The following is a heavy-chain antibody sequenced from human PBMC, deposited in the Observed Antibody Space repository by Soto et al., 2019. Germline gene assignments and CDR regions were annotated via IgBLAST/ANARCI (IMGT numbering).Heavy chain of an antibody. CDR3: ARDGKILTGFDY. Sequence: GASVKVSCKASGYTFTGYYMHWVRQAPGQGLEWMGWINPNSGGTNYAQNFQGWVTMTRDTSISTAYMELSRLRSDDTAVYYCARDGKILTGFDYWGQGILVTVSS. J-gene: IGHJ4*02. D-gene: IGHD3-9*01. V-gene: IGHV1-2*04. CDR1: GYTFTGYY. CDR2: INPNSGGT.